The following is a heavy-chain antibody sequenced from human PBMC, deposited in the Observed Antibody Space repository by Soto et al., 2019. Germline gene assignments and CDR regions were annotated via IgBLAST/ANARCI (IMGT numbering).Heavy chain of an antibody. CDR3: ARERFGDLNWFDP. Sequence: PSETLSLTCAVSGGSISSGGYSWSWIRQPPGKGLEWIGYIYHSGSTYYNPSLKSRVTISVDRSKNQFSLKLSSVTAADTAVYYSARERFGDLNWFDPWGQGTLVTVS. CDR2: IYHSGST. V-gene: IGHV4-30-2*01. J-gene: IGHJ5*02. CDR1: GGSISSGGYS. D-gene: IGHD3-10*01.